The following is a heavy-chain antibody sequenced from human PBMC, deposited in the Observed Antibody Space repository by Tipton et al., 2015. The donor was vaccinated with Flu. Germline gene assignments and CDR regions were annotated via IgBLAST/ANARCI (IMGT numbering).Heavy chain of an antibody. CDR3: AREEKPYGMDV. Sequence: TLSLTCTVSGGSISSYYWSWIRQPPGKGLEWIGYIYYSGSTNYNPSLKSRVTISVDTSKNRFSLKLSSVTAADTAVYYCAREEKPYGMDVWGQGTTVTVSS. J-gene: IGHJ6*02. V-gene: IGHV4-59*01. CDR2: IYYSGST. CDR1: GGSISSYY.